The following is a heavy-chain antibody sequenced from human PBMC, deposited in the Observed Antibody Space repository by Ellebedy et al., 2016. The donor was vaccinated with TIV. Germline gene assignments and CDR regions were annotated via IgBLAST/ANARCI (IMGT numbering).Heavy chain of an antibody. CDR2: ISSSSTHI. CDR1: GFIFSSYN. CDR3: SRSPQ. Sequence: GGSLRLXXAASGFIFSSYNMNWVRQAPGKGLEWVSSISSSSTHIFYAESMKGRFTISRDNAKKSLYLQMNNLRAEDTAIYYCSRSPQWGQGTLVTVSS. V-gene: IGHV3-21*01. J-gene: IGHJ4*02.